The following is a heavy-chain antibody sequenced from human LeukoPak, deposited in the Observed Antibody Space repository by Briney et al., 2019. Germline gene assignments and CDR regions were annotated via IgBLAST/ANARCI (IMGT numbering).Heavy chain of an antibody. V-gene: IGHV1-2*02. CDR3: ARVREGRPDYYGMDV. Sequence: GASVKVCCKASGGTFSSYAISWVRQAPGQGIEWMGWINPNSGGTNYAQKFQGRVTMTRDTSISTAYMELSRLRSDDTAVYYCARVREGRPDYYGMDVWGQGTTVTVSS. CDR2: INPNSGGT. CDR1: GGTFSSYA. D-gene: IGHD1-1*01. J-gene: IGHJ6*02.